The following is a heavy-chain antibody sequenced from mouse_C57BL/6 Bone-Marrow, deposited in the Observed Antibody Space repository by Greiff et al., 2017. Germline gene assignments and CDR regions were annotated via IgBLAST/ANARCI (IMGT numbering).Heavy chain of an antibody. J-gene: IGHJ3*01. Sequence: EVKLMESGGDLVKPGGSLKLSCAASGFTFSSYGMSWVRQTPDKRLEWVATISSGGSYTYYPDSVKGRFTISRDNDKNTLYLKMSRMKAEDRAMYSSARDRLRLFAYWGQGTLVTVSA. CDR1: GFTFSSYG. CDR2: ISSGGSYT. CDR3: ARDRLRLFAY. D-gene: IGHD2-4*01. V-gene: IGHV5-6*01.